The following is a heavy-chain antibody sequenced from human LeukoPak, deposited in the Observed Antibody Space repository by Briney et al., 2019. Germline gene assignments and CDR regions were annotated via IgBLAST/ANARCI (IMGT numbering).Heavy chain of an antibody. J-gene: IGHJ4*02. CDR3: ARADGGPIDY. CDR2: ISSSSSTI. CDR1: GFTFSSYS. Sequence: GGSLRLSCAASGFTFSSYSMNWVRQAPGKGLEWVSYISSSSSTIYYADSVKGRSTISRDNAKNSLYLQMNSLRAEDTAVYYCARADGGPIDYWGQGTLVTVSS. V-gene: IGHV3-48*01.